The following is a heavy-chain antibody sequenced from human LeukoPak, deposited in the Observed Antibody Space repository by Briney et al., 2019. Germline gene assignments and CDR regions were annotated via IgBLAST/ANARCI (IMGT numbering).Heavy chain of an antibody. J-gene: IGHJ4*02. CDR3: AKDIQSFGGVIAKDY. CDR2: ISYDGSNK. V-gene: IGHV3-30*18. Sequence: PGRSLRLSCAASGFTFSSYGMHWVRQAPGKGLEWVAVISYDGSNKYYADSVKGRFTISRDNSKNTLYLQMNSLRAEDTAVYYCAKDIQSFGGVIAKDYWGQGTLVTVSS. D-gene: IGHD3-16*02. CDR1: GFTFSSYG.